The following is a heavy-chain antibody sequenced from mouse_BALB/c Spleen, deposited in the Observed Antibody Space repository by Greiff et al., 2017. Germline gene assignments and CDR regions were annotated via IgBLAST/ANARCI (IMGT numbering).Heavy chain of an antibody. V-gene: IGHV2-9*02. CDR2: IWAGEST. CDR3: ARDNGNYERLAY. D-gene: IGHD2-1*01. CDR1: GFSFTSYG. Sequence: VQLVESGPGLVAPSQSLYITCTVSGFSFTSYGVHWVRQPPGKGLEWLGVIWAGESTTYYSAIMSRLSISKDNSKSQVFLKMNSLQTDDTAMYYCARDNGNYERLAYWGQGTLVTVSA. J-gene: IGHJ3*01.